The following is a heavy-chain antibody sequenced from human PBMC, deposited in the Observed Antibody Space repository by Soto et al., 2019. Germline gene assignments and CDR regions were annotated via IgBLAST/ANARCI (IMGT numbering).Heavy chain of an antibody. D-gene: IGHD3-10*01. CDR1: GFTFSSYS. CDR2: ISGHGDAT. V-gene: IGHV3-23*01. Sequence: GGSLRLSCAASGFTFSSYSMNWVHQAPGKGLEWVSSISGHGDATFYADSVKGRFTISRDNSKNTLYLHMNSLRAEDTALYYCANSRVSMVRGLIIIPNYWGQGTLVTVSS. J-gene: IGHJ4*02. CDR3: ANSRVSMVRGLIIIPNY.